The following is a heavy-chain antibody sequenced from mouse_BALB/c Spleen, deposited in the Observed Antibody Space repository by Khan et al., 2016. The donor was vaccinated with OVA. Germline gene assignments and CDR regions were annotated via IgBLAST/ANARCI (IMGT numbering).Heavy chain of an antibody. D-gene: IGHD1-1*02. Sequence: QVQLKQSGAEVAKPGASVKMSCKASGYTFTAYWIHWVKQRPGQGLEWIGYIDPSTSYTEYNQKFKDKATLTTDKSSSTAYMKLSSLTSEDSAVYYCASRELFGIFAYWGQGTLVTVSA. CDR2: IDPSTSYT. V-gene: IGHV1-7*01. CDR1: GYTFTAYW. CDR3: ASRELFGIFAY. J-gene: IGHJ3*01.